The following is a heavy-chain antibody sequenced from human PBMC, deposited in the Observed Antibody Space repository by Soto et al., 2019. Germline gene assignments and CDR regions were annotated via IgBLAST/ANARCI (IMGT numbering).Heavy chain of an antibody. D-gene: IGHD2-15*01. V-gene: IGHV3-21*01. CDR3: ARMKRNTIWLLSEAFDI. J-gene: IGHJ3*02. CDR1: GFTFSSYS. CDR2: ISSSSSYI. Sequence: GGSLRLSCAASGFTFSSYSMNWVRQAPGKGLEWVSSISSSSSYIYYADSVKGRFTISRDNAKNSLYLQMNSLRAEDTAVYYCARMKRNTIWLLSEAFDIWGQGTMVTVSS.